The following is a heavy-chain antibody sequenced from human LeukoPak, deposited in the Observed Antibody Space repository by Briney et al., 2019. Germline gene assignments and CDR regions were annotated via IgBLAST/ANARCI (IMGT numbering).Heavy chain of an antibody. CDR1: GGSISSALYF. V-gene: IGHV4-39*01. J-gene: IGHJ5*02. CDR2: VFYSGTT. D-gene: IGHD2-8*01. CDR3: ARQAYCTSIIACYRGWFDL. Sequence: PSETPSLTCSVSGGSISSALYFWGWVRQSPEKGLEWIGSVFYSGTTYYKSSLKTRVTISVDTSKNQFSLNLKSVTAADTAIYYCARQAYCTSIIACYRGWFDLWGQGTLVTVSS.